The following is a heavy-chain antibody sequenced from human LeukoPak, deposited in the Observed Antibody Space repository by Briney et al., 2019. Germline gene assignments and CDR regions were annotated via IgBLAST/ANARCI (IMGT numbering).Heavy chain of an antibody. CDR3: ARERYSRSSYDAFDM. V-gene: IGHV3-21*01. Sequence: GGSLRLSCAASAXTFSSYSMNWVRQAPGKGLESVSSISSSSSYIYYADSVKGRFTISRDNAQNSLSLQMSSLRAEDTAVYYCARERYSRSSYDAFDMWGQGTMVTVSS. D-gene: IGHD6-6*01. J-gene: IGHJ3*02. CDR2: ISSSSSYI. CDR1: AXTFSSYS.